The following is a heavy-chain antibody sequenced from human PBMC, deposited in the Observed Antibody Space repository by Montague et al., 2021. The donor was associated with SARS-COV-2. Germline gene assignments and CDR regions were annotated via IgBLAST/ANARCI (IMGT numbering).Heavy chain of an antibody. CDR3: ARVRLPCGGDCYSSFPVDY. D-gene: IGHD2-21*02. CDR2: ISDNGGSP. CDR1: GFSLSSYG. Sequence: SLRLSCAAFGFSLSSYGLHWVRQSPEKGLEYVAAISDNGGSPFYSPSXXVRFPISRDNSKSTLYLQLDGVRPDDLGVYYCARVRLPCGGDCYSSFPVDYWGQGTLVIVSS. V-gene: IGHV3-64*01. J-gene: IGHJ4*02.